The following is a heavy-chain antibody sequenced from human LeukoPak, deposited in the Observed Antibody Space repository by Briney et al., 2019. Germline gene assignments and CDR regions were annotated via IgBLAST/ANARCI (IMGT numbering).Heavy chain of an antibody. D-gene: IGHD3-22*01. J-gene: IGHJ6*02. CDR1: GFTFSSYA. Sequence: GGSLRLSCAASGFTFSSYAMHWVRRAPGKGLEWVAVISYDGSNKYYADSVKGRFTISRDNAKNSLYLQMNSLRAEDTALYYCAKDAMTRDYDSSGYLIYYGMDVWGQGTTVTVSS. CDR2: ISYDGSNK. CDR3: AKDAMTRDYDSSGYLIYYGMDV. V-gene: IGHV3-30-3*01.